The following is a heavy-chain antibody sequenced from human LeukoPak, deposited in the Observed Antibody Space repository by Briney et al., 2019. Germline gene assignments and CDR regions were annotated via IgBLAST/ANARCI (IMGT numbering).Heavy chain of an antibody. CDR1: GFTFRRYD. D-gene: IGHD4-17*01. J-gene: IGHJ4*02. V-gene: IGHV3-23*01. CDR3: AKDPNPMTTVTTTFDY. Sequence: GGSLRLSCASSGFTFRRYDMNWVRQAPGKGLEWVSAISGSGVSTYYADSVKGRFTISRDNSKNTLFLQMNSLSAEDTAVYFCAKDPNPMTTVTTTFDYWGQGTLVTVSS. CDR2: ISGSGVST.